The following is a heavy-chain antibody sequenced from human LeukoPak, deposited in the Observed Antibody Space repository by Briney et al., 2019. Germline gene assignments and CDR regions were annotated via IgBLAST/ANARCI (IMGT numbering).Heavy chain of an antibody. CDR3: ARSRTYYYDSSGYSYYFDY. J-gene: IGHJ4*02. D-gene: IGHD3-22*01. CDR2: IYYSGST. V-gene: IGHV4-59*01. CDR1: GGSLSSYY. Sequence: SETLSLTCTVSGGSLSSYYWSWVRQPPGKGLEWIGYIYYSGSTNYNPSLKSRVTISVDTSKNQFSLKLSSVTPADTAVYYCARSRTYYYDSSGYSYYFDYWGQGTLVTVSS.